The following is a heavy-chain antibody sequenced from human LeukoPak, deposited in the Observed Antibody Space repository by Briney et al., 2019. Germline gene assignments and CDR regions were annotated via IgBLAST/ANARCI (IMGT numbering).Heavy chain of an antibody. CDR2: FYYSVRT. V-gene: IGHV4-39*01. CDR3: ARRCDYGSGSYCLDY. D-gene: IGHD3-10*01. Sequence: SETLSLTCTVSGGSISSSGYYWGWIRQPPGKGLEWIGSFYYSVRTYYNPSLKSRVTISVDTSKNQFSLKLSSVTAADTAVYYCARRCDYGSGSYCLDYWGQGTLVTVSS. CDR1: GGSISSSGYY. J-gene: IGHJ4*02.